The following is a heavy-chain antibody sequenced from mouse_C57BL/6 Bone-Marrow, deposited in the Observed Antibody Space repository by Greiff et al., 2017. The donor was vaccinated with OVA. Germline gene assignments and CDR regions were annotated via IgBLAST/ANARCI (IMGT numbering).Heavy chain of an antibody. Sequence: DVKLVESGGDLVKPGGSLKLSCAASGFTFSSYGMSWVRQTPDKRLEWVATISSGGSYTYYPDSVKGRFTISRDNAKNTLYLQMSSLKSEDTAMYYCARQTDGSSGFAYWGQGTLVTVSA. J-gene: IGHJ3*01. CDR2: ISSGGSYT. CDR3: ARQTDGSSGFAY. D-gene: IGHD1-1*01. CDR1: GFTFSSYG. V-gene: IGHV5-6*02.